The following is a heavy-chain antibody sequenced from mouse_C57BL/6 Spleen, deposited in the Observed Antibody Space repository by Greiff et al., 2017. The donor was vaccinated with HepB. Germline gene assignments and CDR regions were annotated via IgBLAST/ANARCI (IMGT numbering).Heavy chain of an antibody. CDR2: IYPGSGST. J-gene: IGHJ1*03. V-gene: IGHV1-55*01. Sequence: QVQLQQPGAELVKPGASVKMSCKASGYTFTSYWITWVKQRPGQGLEWIGDIYPGSGSTNYNEKFKSKATLTVDTSSSTAYMQLSSLTSEDSAVYYCARNLDYDEYFDVWGTGTTDTVSS. CDR3: ARNLDYDEYFDV. D-gene: IGHD2-4*01. CDR1: GYTFTSYW.